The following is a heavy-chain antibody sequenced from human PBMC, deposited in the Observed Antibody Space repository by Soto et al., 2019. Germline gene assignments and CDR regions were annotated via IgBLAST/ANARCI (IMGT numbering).Heavy chain of an antibody. CDR3: ARVQDSSGWYWNWYFDL. CDR1: GGSISSGGYY. J-gene: IGHJ2*01. CDR2: IYYSGST. V-gene: IGHV4-31*03. Sequence: QVQLQESGPGLVKPSQTLSLTCTVSGGSISSGGYYWSWIRQHPGKGLEWIGYIYYSGSTYYNPSLKSRVTTSVDTSKNQFSLKLSSVTAADTAVYYCARVQDSSGWYWNWYFDLWGRGTLVTVSS. D-gene: IGHD6-19*01.